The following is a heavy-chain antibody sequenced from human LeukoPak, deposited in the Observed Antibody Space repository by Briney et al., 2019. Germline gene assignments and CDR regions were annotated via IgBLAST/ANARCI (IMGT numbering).Heavy chain of an antibody. CDR2: ISYDGINT. Sequence: SGGSLRLSCAASEFTFSSYAMQWVRQAPGKGLEWVAFISYDGINTYSADSVKGRFTISRGNSKNTLYLQMNSLSAEDTAVFYCAKDRSTGWYAGFDSWGQGTLLTVSS. V-gene: IGHV3-30*18. D-gene: IGHD6-19*01. CDR1: EFTFSSYA. J-gene: IGHJ4*02. CDR3: AKDRSTGWYAGFDS.